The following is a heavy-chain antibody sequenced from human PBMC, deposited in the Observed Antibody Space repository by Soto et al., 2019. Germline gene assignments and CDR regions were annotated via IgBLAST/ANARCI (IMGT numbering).Heavy chain of an antibody. D-gene: IGHD3-10*01. CDR2: ISAYNGNT. V-gene: IGHV1-18*01. CDR3: ARDLLGSGSYYNVGAFDI. J-gene: IGHJ3*02. Sequence: ASVKVSCKASGYTFTSYGISWVRQAPGQGLEWMGWISAYNGNTNYAQKPQGRVTMTTDTSTSTAYMELRSLRSDDTAVYYCARDLLGSGSYYNVGAFDIWGQGTMVTVSS. CDR1: GYTFTSYG.